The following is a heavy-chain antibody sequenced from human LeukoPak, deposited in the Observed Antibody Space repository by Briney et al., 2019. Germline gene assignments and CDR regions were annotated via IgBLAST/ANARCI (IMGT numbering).Heavy chain of an antibody. CDR3: ARGDYGNFQGRDAFDI. Sequence: TPSETLSLTCSVSGDSISIGDYRWSWIRQSPGKGLEWIGYIYYIGTAYYNPSLRSRVALSADTSKNQFSLKLSSVTAADTAVYYCARGDYGNFQGRDAFDIWGQGTMDTVSS. CDR2: IYYIGTA. J-gene: IGHJ3*02. CDR1: GDSISIGDYR. V-gene: IGHV4-30-4*01. D-gene: IGHD4-11*01.